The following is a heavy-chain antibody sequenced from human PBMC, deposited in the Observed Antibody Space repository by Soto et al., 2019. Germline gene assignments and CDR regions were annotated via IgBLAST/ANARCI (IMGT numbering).Heavy chain of an antibody. CDR3: AFRPLLRGAP. CDR2: IYSGGST. V-gene: IGHV3-53*01. CDR1: GFTFSSND. J-gene: IGHJ3*01. Sequence: VQLVDSGGGLIQPGGSVRLSCAASGFTFSSNDMNWVRQAPGKGLEWVSLIYSGGSTYYADSVKGRFTISRDNSKNTLYLWMSSQRAEDTAVDYFAFRPLLRGAPWGQGTRVTVSS. D-gene: IGHD3-22*01.